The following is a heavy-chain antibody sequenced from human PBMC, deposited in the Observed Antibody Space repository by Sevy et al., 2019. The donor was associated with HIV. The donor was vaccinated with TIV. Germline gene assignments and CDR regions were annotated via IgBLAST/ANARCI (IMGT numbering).Heavy chain of an antibody. Sequence: GGSLRLSCAASGFTFTSYSMNWVRQAPGKGLEWVSYISSGSTTIYYADSVKGRFTISRDNAKNSVYLQMYSLRAEDTAVYYCARNGGYADYGMDVWGQRTTVTVSS. CDR2: ISSGSTTI. CDR1: GFTFTSYS. D-gene: IGHD5-12*01. CDR3: ARNGGYADYGMDV. J-gene: IGHJ6*02. V-gene: IGHV3-48*01.